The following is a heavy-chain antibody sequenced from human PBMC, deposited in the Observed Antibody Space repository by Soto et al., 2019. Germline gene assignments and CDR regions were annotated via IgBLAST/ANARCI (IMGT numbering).Heavy chain of an antibody. CDR2: ISTYNGNT. J-gene: IGHJ4*02. V-gene: IGHV1-18*01. Sequence: ALVNGYRKGSGYNITSYGVRWGRQAPEKGLEWMGWISTYNGNTNYAQKVQSRVTMTTDTSTSTAYMELRSLRSDDTAVYFCARDDIVIVPAAITGALDYWGQGTLLTVS. D-gene: IGHD2-2*01. CDR3: ARDDIVIVPAAITGALDY. CDR1: GYNITSYG.